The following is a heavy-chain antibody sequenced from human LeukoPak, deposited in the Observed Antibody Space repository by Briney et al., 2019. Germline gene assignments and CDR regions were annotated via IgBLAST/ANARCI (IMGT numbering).Heavy chain of an antibody. D-gene: IGHD6-19*01. V-gene: IGHV3-64*01. CDR1: GFTFSSYA. CDR2: ISSNGGST. J-gene: IGHJ6*03. CDR3: ARDYSSGWTYYYYYYMDV. Sequence: GGSLRLSCAASGFTFSSYAMHWVRQAPGKGLAYVSAISSNGGSTYYANSVKGRFTISRDNSKNTLYLQMGSLRAEDMAVYYCARDYSSGWTYYYYYYMDVWGKGTTVTVSS.